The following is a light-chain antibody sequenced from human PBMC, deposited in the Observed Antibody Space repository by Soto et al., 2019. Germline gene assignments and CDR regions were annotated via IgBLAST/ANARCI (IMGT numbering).Light chain of an antibody. V-gene: IGKV1-39*01. J-gene: IGKJ5*01. Sequence: DIQLTQSPCPLSASVGDRVAITCLASQSISTYLNWYQQKPGKAPKVLIYAASNLQSGVPPRFSGSGSGTDFTLTISSLQPEDVATYFCQQSYRTPITFGQGTRLEIK. CDR1: QSISTY. CDR2: AAS. CDR3: QQSYRTPIT.